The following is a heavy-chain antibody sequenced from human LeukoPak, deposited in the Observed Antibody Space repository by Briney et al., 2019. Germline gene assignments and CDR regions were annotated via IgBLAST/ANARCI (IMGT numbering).Heavy chain of an antibody. CDR2: ISTSGSII. CDR1: GFTFSDYE. CDR3: TRDAAYGYDRFDY. J-gene: IGHJ4*02. Sequence: GGSLRLSCAASGFTFSDYEMNWVRQAPGKGLEWILHISTSGSIIHYADSVKGRFTISRDNAKNSLYLQMNGLSAEDTAVYYCTRDAAYGYDRFDYWGRGTQVTVSS. D-gene: IGHD5-18*01. V-gene: IGHV3-48*03.